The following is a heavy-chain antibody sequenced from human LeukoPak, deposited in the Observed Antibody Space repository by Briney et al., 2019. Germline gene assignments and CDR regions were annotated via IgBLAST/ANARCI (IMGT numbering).Heavy chain of an antibody. CDR2: IIPIFGTT. CDR3: ARASAYCSSATCLFDY. D-gene: IGHD2-2*01. J-gene: IGHJ4*02. V-gene: IGHV1-69*05. CDR1: RGTFDSYV. Sequence: SVKFSGKTSRGTFDSYVINWVRQARGQGLEWGGGIIPIFGTTNYAQKFQGRVTITRDESTSTAYVELTSLRSEDTAPYYCARASAYCSSATCLFDYWGQGTLVSVSS.